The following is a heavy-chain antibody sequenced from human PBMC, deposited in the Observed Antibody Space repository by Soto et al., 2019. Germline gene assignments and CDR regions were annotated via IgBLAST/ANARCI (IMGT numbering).Heavy chain of an antibody. J-gene: IGHJ4*02. CDR2: ISAYNGDT. CDR3: ARGDDYGDY. CDR1: GYTFTTYG. V-gene: IGHV1-18*01. Sequence: QIQLVQSGPEVTKPGASVKVSCQTSGYTFTTYGITWVRQAPGQGLEWLGWISAYNGDTNYAQNLQDRVTMTTKTSTTTAYMELRNLKSDDTAIYYCARGDDYGDYWGQGTLVTVSS.